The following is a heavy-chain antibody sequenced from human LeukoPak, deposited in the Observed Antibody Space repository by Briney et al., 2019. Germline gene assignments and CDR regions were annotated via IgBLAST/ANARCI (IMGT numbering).Heavy chain of an antibody. J-gene: IGHJ4*02. Sequence: PGGSLRLSXATSGFTFSSFGMHWVGQAPGKGVEWVAFVHYDESAHYYADSVRGRFTISRDNSKNTLWLQVNSLRLEDTAVYYCAKDWRVSGRGHGYLDHWGQGIQVTVSS. CDR3: AKDWRVSGRGHGYLDH. CDR2: VHYDESAH. D-gene: IGHD2-15*01. CDR1: GFTFSSFG. V-gene: IGHV3-30*02.